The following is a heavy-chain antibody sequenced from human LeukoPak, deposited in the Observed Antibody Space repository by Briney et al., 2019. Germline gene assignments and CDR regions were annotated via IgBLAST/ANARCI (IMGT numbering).Heavy chain of an antibody. CDR2: ISWNSGSI. J-gene: IGHJ1*01. CDR1: GFTFDDYA. V-gene: IGHV3-9*01. Sequence: GGSLRLSCAASGFTFDDYAMHWVRQAPGKGLEWVSGISWNSGSIGYADSVKGRFTISRDNAKNTLYLQMNSLRAEDTAVYYCANPSGDGDLGEAFQHWGQGTLVTVSS. CDR3: ANPSGDGDLGEAFQH. D-gene: IGHD4-17*01.